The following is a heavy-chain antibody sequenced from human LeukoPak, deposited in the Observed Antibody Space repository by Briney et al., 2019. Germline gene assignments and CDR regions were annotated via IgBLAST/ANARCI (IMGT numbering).Heavy chain of an antibody. V-gene: IGHV4-39*02. J-gene: IGHJ5*02. D-gene: IGHD3-10*01. CDR1: GGSISSSSYY. CDR3: ARDGPADVLLWFGES. Sequence: PSETLSLTCTVSGGSISSSSYYWGWIRQPPGKGLEWIGSIYYSGSTYYNPSLKSRVTISVDTSKNQFSLKLSSVTAADTAVYYCARDGPADVLLWFGESWGQGTLVTVSS. CDR2: IYYSGST.